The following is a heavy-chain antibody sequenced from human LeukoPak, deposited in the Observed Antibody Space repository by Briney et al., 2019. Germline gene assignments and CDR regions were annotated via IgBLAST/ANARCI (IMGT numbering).Heavy chain of an antibody. CDR1: GFTVSSNY. CDR3: AQQVGYCSSGSCYFTY. J-gene: IGHJ1*01. Sequence: SGGSLRLSCAASGFTVSSNYMSWVRQAPGKGLEWVSVIYSGGSTYYADSVKGRFTISRDNSKNTLYLQMNSLRAEDTAVYYCAQQVGYCSSGSCYFTYWGQGTLVTVSS. D-gene: IGHD2-15*01. CDR2: IYSGGST. V-gene: IGHV3-53*01.